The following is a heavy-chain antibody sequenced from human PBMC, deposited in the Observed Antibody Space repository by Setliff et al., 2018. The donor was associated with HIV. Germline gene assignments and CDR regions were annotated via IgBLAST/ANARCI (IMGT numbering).Heavy chain of an antibody. V-gene: IGHV3-23*01. CDR1: GFTFSNYA. Sequence: GSLRLSCAASGFTFSNYAMNWVRQAPGKGLQWVSSIGGDAVYSWYADSVKGRFKISRDNSKATVYLEMASLRDEDTGVYYCARGVIRGVISQGGLDYWGPGTLVTVSS. J-gene: IGHJ4*02. D-gene: IGHD3-10*01. CDR2: IGGDAVYS. CDR3: ARGVIRGVISQGGLDY.